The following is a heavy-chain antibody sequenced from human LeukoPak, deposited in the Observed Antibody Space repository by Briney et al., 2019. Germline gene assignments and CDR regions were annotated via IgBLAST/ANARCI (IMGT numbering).Heavy chain of an antibody. CDR3: ARLRALSYYDSSGDFYYFEY. CDR1: GGSISSYF. CDR2: VYYSGSP. V-gene: IGHV4-59*01. J-gene: IGHJ4*02. Sequence: SETLSLTCTVSGGSISSYFWSWIRQPPGMGLEWIGYVYYSGSPNYNPSLKSRVTISVDTSKNQFSLRLRSVTAADTAVYYCARLRALSYYDSSGDFYYFEYWGQGAMVTVSS. D-gene: IGHD3-22*01.